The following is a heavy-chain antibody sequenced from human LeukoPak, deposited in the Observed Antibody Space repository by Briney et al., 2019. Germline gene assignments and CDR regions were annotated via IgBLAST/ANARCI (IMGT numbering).Heavy chain of an antibody. V-gene: IGHV3-53*04. D-gene: IGHD3-3*01. J-gene: IGHJ6*01. CDR2: IYSAAGT. CDR1: GFTVSSNY. CDR3: ARFLGRSTISGVVTYGMDV. Sequence: GGSLRLSCAASGFTVSSNYMTWVRQAPGKGLEWVSLIYSAAGTYYTDSVKGRFTISRHSSKNTLYLQMNSLRGEDTAVYYCARFLGRSTISGVVTYGMDVWEQG.